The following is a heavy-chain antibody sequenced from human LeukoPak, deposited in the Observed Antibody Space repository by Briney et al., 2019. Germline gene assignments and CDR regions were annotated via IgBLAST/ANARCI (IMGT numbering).Heavy chain of an antibody. V-gene: IGHV3-33*01. Sequence: GGSLRLSCAASGFTFSGYGMHWVRQAPGKGLEWVAVIWYDGSNKYYADSVKGRFTISRDNSKNTLYLQMNSLRAEDTAVYYCARDPTYGAAAGTFDYWGQGTLVTVSS. D-gene: IGHD6-13*01. CDR2: IWYDGSNK. CDR1: GFTFSGYG. CDR3: ARDPTYGAAAGTFDY. J-gene: IGHJ4*02.